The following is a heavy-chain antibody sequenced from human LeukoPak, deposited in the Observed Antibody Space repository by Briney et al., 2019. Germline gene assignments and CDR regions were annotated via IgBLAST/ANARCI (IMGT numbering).Heavy chain of an antibody. J-gene: IGHJ4*02. D-gene: IGHD5-18*01. V-gene: IGHV3-21*01. CDR2: ISSSSDYI. CDR3: TKDDGNNYGCLDY. CDR1: GFTFNNYI. Sequence: GGSLRLSCAASGFTFNNYIMNWVRQAPGKGLEWVSSISSSSDYIYYADSVKGRFTISRDNAKNSLYLQMNSLRAEDTAVYYCTKDDGNNYGCLDYWGQGTLVTVSS.